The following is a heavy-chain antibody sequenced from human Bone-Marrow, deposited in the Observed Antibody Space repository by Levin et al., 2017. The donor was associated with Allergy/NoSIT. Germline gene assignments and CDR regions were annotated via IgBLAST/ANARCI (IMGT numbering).Heavy chain of an antibody. CDR2: ISSRGSPI. J-gene: IGHJ4*02. V-gene: IGHV3-48*03. Sequence: GESLKISCAVSEFTFSSYEINWVRQAPGKGLEWVSYISSRGSPIYYADSVKGRFTISRDSSKNSVYLQMNSLRVEDTAVYYCAGLSITTTIKWGQGTLVTVSS. CDR1: EFTFSSYE. D-gene: IGHD1-14*01. CDR3: AGLSITTTIK.